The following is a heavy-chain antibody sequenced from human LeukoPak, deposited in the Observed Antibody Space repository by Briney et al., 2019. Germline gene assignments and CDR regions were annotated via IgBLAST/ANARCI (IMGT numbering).Heavy chain of an antibody. CDR2: ISTTGSYT. J-gene: IGHJ6*02. CDR1: GFTFSDYY. Sequence: GGSLRLSCEASGFTFSDYYMSWIRQAPGKGLEWVSFISTTGSYTYPADSVKGRFTVSRDNAKSSLYLQMNSLRAEDTAVYYCARGHYGLDVWGQGSTVTVSS. CDR3: ARGHYGLDV. V-gene: IGHV3-11*05.